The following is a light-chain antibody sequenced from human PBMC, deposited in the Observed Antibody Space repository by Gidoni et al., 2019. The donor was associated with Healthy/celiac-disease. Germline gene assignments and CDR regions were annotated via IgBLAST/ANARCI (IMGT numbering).Light chain of an antibody. V-gene: IGKV1-39*01. Sequence: DIQMTQSPSSLSASVGDRVTITCRASQSISSYVNWYQQKPGKAPKLLIYAASSLQSGVPSRFSGSGSWTDVTRTISSLQPEDFATYYCQQSYSTPWTFGQGTKVEIK. CDR3: QQSYSTPWT. CDR2: AAS. CDR1: QSISSY. J-gene: IGKJ1*01.